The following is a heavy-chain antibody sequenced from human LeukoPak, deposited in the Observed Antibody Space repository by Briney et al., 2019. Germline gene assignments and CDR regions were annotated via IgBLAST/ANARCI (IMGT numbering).Heavy chain of an antibody. Sequence: SVKVSCKASGGTFSSYAISWVRQAPGQGLEWMGGIIPIFGTANYAQKFQGRVTITADESTSTAYMELSSLRSEDTAVYYCARDPRQYDSSGYYYEDWGQGTLVTVSS. CDR1: GGTFSSYA. CDR3: ARDPRQYDSSGYYYED. D-gene: IGHD3-22*01. V-gene: IGHV1-69*13. J-gene: IGHJ4*02. CDR2: IIPIFGTA.